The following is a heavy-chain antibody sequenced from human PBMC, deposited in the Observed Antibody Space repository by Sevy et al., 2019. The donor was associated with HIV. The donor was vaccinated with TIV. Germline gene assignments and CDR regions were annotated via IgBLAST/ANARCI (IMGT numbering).Heavy chain of an antibody. J-gene: IGHJ4*02. V-gene: IGHV3-23*01. CDR1: GFTFSSYA. Sequence: GGSLRLSCAASGFTFSSYAMSWVRQAPGKGLEWVSAISGSGGSTYYADSVKGRFTISRDNSKNTLYLQMNSLRAEETAVYYCAKHSNCGGDCYWGRFDYWGQGTLVTVSS. CDR3: AKHSNCGGDCYWGRFDY. D-gene: IGHD2-21*02. CDR2: ISGSGGST.